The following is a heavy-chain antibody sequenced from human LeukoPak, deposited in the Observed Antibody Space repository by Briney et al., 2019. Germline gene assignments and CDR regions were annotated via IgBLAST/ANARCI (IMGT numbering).Heavy chain of an antibody. J-gene: IGHJ4*02. CDR2: IYTSGST. CDR1: SGSISSGTHY. CDR3: ARESLGPPYYFDY. V-gene: IGHV4-61*02. D-gene: IGHD1-26*01. Sequence: PSQTLSLTCNVSSGSISSGTHYWSRIRQPAGKGLEWIGRIYTSGSTKYNPSLKSRVTISIDTSKNQFSLKLTSVTAADTAVYYCARESLGPPYYFDYWGQGTLVTVSS.